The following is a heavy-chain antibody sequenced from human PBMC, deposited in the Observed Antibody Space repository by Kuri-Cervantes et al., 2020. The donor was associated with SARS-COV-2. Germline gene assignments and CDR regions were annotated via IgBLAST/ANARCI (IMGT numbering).Heavy chain of an antibody. V-gene: IGHV3-7*01. CDR1: GFTFSSYW. Sequence: GGSLRLSCAASGFTFSSYWMSWVRQAPGKGLEWVANIDQDGSEQYYVDSVKGRFSISRDNAKNSLYLQMNSLRAEDTAVYYCARQEGCRSGGSCYYFSVLAGAFDIWGQGTMVTVSS. CDR2: IDQDGSEQ. J-gene: IGHJ3*02. CDR3: ARQEGCRSGGSCYYFSVLAGAFDI. D-gene: IGHD2-15*01.